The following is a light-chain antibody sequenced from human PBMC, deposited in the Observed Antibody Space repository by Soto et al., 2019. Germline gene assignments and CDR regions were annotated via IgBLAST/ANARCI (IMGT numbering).Light chain of an antibody. CDR2: VAS. V-gene: IGKV3-15*01. CDR3: HQYSVWPLT. J-gene: IGKJ4*01. CDR1: QSVYSN. Sequence: IVMTQSPATLSVSPGERATLSCRASQSVYSNLAWYQQKPGQTPKLLIYVASTRATGIPAKFSGRGSGTEFTLTIRRRQSEDFAFYYCHQYSVWPLTFGGGTKVEF.